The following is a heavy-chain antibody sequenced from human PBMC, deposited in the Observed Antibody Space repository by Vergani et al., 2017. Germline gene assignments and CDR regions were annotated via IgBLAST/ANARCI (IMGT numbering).Heavy chain of an antibody. CDR2: ISGSGGST. D-gene: IGHD6-13*01. CDR1: GFTFSSYA. CDR3: AKVKYSSSWDDGDAFDI. Sequence: EVQLLESGGGLVQPGGSLRLSCAASGFTFSSYAMSWVRQAPGKGLEWVSAISGSGGSTYYADSVKGRFTISRDNSKNTRYLQMNSLRAEDTAVYYCAKVKYSSSWDDGDAFDIWGQGTMVTVSS. V-gene: IGHV3-23*01. J-gene: IGHJ3*02.